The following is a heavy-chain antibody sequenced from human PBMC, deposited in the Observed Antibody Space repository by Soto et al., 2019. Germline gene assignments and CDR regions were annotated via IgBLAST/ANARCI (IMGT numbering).Heavy chain of an antibody. D-gene: IGHD3-3*01. CDR2: ISSSSSYT. CDR1: GFRFSDYY. Sequence: GGSLRLSCAASGFRFSDYYISWIRQAPGKGLEWVSYISSSSSYTKYADSVRGRFTISRDNAKNLVYLQMNSLRAEDTAVYYCARDAPTNDFYYGIAVWGQGTTVTVSS. J-gene: IGHJ6*02. V-gene: IGHV3-11*05. CDR3: ARDAPTNDFYYGIAV.